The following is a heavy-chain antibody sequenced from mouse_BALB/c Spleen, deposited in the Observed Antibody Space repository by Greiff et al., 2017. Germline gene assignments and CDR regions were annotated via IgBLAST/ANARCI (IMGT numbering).Heavy chain of an antibody. CDR2: IYPYNGGT. V-gene: IGHV1S29*02. J-gene: IGHJ4*01. CDR1: GYTFTDYN. Sequence: EVQLQQSGPELVKPGASVKISCKASGYTFTDYNMHWVKQSHGKSLEWIGYIYPYNGGTGYNQKFKSKATLTVDNSSSTAYMELRSLTSEDSAVYYYARGWGNYYAMDYWGQGTSVTVSS. CDR3: ARGWGNYYAMDY. D-gene: IGHD2-1*01.